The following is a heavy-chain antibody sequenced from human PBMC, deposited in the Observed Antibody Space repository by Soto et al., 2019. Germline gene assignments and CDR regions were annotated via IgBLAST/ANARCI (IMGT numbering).Heavy chain of an antibody. CDR3: ARRGPGTYFDY. Sequence: EVQLLESGGGLVQPGGSLRLSCAASGFTFSSYAMNWVRQAPGKGLEWVSVISGSGGSTYYADSVKGRFTISRDNSTYTLYLQMNSLRAEDTAVYYCARRGPGTYFDYWGQGTLVTVSS. D-gene: IGHD6-13*01. J-gene: IGHJ4*02. CDR2: ISGSGGST. CDR1: GFTFSSYA. V-gene: IGHV3-23*01.